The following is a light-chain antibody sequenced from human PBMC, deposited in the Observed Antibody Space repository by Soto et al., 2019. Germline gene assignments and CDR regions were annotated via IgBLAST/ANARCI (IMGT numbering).Light chain of an antibody. CDR3: SSYTDFSLYV. CDR1: SADIGAYDH. CDR2: DVS. V-gene: IGLV2-14*01. J-gene: IGLJ1*01. Sequence: QSALTQPASMSGSPGRSISISCAGTSADIGAYDHVSWYQQHPGKAPKLIIYDVSSRPSGVSNRFSGSKSANTASLTIFGLQAEDEADYFCSSYTDFSLYVFGTGTKVTVL.